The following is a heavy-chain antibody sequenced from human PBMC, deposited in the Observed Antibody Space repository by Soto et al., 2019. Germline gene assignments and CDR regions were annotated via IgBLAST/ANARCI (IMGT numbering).Heavy chain of an antibody. Sequence: VHLLESGGGLVQPGGSLKLSCATSGVGFSNYGMSWVRQAPGKGLEWVSGISASGDSTYYADHVKGRFTISGDNSKRTLYLQMNSLRAEDTAIYYCATDPRGPDYWRQGTKVTVS. V-gene: IGHV3-23*01. J-gene: IGHJ4*02. CDR3: ATDPRGPDY. CDR1: GVGFSNYG. CDR2: ISASGDST.